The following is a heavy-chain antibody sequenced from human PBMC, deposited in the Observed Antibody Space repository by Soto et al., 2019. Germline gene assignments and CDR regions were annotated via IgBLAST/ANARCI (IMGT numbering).Heavy chain of an antibody. CDR2: IIPIFGTA. CDR3: ARESRYCSGGSCYFLPGIDY. D-gene: IGHD2-15*01. J-gene: IGHJ4*02. V-gene: IGHV1-69*12. Sequence: QVQLVQSGAEVKKPGSSVKVSCKASGGTFSSYAISWVRQAPGQGLEWMGGIIPIFGTANYAQKFQGRVTITADESTSTAYMELRSPRSEDTAVYYCARESRYCSGGSCYFLPGIDYWGQGTLVTVSS. CDR1: GGTFSSYA.